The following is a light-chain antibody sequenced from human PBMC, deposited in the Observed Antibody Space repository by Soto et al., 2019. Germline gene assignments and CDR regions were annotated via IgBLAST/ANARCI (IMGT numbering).Light chain of an antibody. CDR1: QSVSSN. V-gene: IGKV3D-15*01. CDR2: GAS. CDR3: QQYGGSPRT. Sequence: EIVMTQSPASLSVSPGESATLSCRASQSVSSNLAWYQQKPGQAPRLLIYGASTRATVIPARFSGSGSGTEFTLTISSLQSEDFAVYYCQQYGGSPRTFGQGTKVEVK. J-gene: IGKJ1*01.